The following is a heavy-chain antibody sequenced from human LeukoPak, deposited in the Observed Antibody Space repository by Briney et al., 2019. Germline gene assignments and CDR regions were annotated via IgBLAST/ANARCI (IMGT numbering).Heavy chain of an antibody. Sequence: GGSLRLSCAASGFTFSNYVMSWVRQAPGKGLEWVSYISSSGSTIYYADSVKGRFTISRDNAKNSLYLQMNSLRAEDTAVYYCAREDGDYVGRWIDYWGQGTLVTVSS. CDR2: ISSSGSTI. D-gene: IGHD4-17*01. V-gene: IGHV3-48*04. CDR1: GFTFSNYV. J-gene: IGHJ4*02. CDR3: AREDGDYVGRWIDY.